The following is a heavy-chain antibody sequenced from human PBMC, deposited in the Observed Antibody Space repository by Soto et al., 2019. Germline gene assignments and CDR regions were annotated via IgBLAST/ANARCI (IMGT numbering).Heavy chain of an antibody. D-gene: IGHD5-12*01. CDR2: ISSSSSYI. Sequence: EVQLVESGGGLVKPGGSLRLSCAASGCTFSSYSMNWVRQAPGKGLEWVSSISSSSSYIYYADSVKGRFTISRDNAKNSLYLQMNSLRAEDTAVYYCASMPREYSGYDLGYWGQGTLVTVSS. CDR3: ASMPREYSGYDLGY. CDR1: GCTFSSYS. V-gene: IGHV3-21*01. J-gene: IGHJ4*02.